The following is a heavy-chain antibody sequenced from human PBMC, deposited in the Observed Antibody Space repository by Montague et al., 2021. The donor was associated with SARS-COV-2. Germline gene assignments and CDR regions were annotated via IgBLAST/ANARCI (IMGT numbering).Heavy chain of an antibody. CDR1: GGSISSGNYY. J-gene: IGHJ4*02. D-gene: IGHD3-22*01. V-gene: IGHV4-61*02. CDR3: ASEVGIGWLSYFDN. Sequence: TLSLTCTVSGGSISSGNYYWSWLRQPAGKGLEWIGRADTSGINNYNLSLGSRITTSIDTTANQSPLNLRSVTAADTAVYLSASEVGIGWLSYFDNRGQGTLVAVSS. CDR2: ADTSGIN.